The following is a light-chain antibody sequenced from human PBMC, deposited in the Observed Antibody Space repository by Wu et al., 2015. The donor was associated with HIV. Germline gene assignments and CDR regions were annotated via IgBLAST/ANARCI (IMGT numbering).Light chain of an antibody. J-gene: IGKJ3*01. CDR3: QQYNKWPLT. V-gene: IGKV3-15*01. Sequence: EIVMTQSPATLSVSPGERATLSCRASQSVSSTLAWYQQKPGQAPRLLIYGASTRATGIPARFSGSGSGTEFTLTISSLQSEDFAVYYCQQYNKWPLTFGPGTRVDIK. CDR1: QSVSST. CDR2: GAS.